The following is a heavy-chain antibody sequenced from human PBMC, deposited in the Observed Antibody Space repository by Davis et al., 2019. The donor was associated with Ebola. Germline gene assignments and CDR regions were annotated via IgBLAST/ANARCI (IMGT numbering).Heavy chain of an antibody. Sequence: MPSETLSLTCTVSGGSISSSSYYWGWIRQPPGKGLAWIGSIYYSGSTYYNPSLKSRVTISVDTSKNQFSLNLSSVTAADTAVYYCAREPWSGYFCQWGQGTLVTVSS. CDR3: AREPWSGYFCQ. D-gene: IGHD3-3*01. CDR2: IYYSGST. V-gene: IGHV4-39*02. J-gene: IGHJ4*02. CDR1: GGSISSSSYY.